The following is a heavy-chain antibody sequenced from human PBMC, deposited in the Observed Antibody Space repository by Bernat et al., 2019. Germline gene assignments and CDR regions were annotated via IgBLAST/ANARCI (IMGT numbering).Heavy chain of an antibody. CDR2: IYYSGST. CDR3: ATGLLWFGELPLNGMDV. CDR1: GGSISSSSYY. Sequence: QLQLQESGPGLVKPSETLSLTCTVSGGSISSSSYYWGWIRQPPGKGLEWIGSIYYSGSTYYNPSLKSRVTISVATSKNQFSLKLSSVTAADTAVYYCATGLLWFGELPLNGMDVWGQGTTVTVSS. J-gene: IGHJ6*02. D-gene: IGHD3-10*01. V-gene: IGHV4-39*01.